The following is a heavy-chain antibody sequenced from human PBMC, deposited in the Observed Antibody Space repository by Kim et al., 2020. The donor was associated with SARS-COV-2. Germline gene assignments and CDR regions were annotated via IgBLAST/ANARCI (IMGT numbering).Heavy chain of an antibody. CDR1: GFTFSSYE. Sequence: GGSLRLSCAASGFTFSSYEMNWVRQAPGKGLEWVSYISSSDSTIDYADSVKGRFTISRDNAKNSLYLQMNSLRAEDTAVYYCARSGPGAFDIWGQGTMVTVSS. CDR3: ARSGPGAFDI. CDR2: ISSSDSTI. V-gene: IGHV3-48*03. D-gene: IGHD6-25*01. J-gene: IGHJ3*02.